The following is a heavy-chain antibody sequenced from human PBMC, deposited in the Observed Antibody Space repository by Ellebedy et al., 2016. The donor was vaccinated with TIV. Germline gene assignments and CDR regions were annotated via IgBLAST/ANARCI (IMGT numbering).Heavy chain of an antibody. D-gene: IGHD1-7*01. J-gene: IGHJ4*02. CDR3: ARMTGTTGPN. CDR2: ISDSGTYI. Sequence: GGSLRLXXAASEFTFSMFTMTWVRQAPGKGLEWVASISDSGTYIYYADSVKGRFTISRDNARNSLHLQMNSLRVEDTAVYYCARMTGTTGPNWGQGTLVTVSS. V-gene: IGHV3-21*01. CDR1: EFTFSMFT.